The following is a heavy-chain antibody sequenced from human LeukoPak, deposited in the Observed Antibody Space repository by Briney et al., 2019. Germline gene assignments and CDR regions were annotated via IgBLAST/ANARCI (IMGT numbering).Heavy chain of an antibody. D-gene: IGHD3-22*01. Sequence: SETLSLTCTVSGGSISSSSYYWGWIRQPPGKGLEWIGSIYYSGSTYYNPSLKSRVTISVDTSKNQFSLKLSSVTAADTAVYYCARTQVATNYYDSSGYSRGGAFDIWGQGTMVTVSS. J-gene: IGHJ3*02. CDR1: GGSISSSSYY. V-gene: IGHV4-39*07. CDR3: ARTQVATNYYDSSGYSRGGAFDI. CDR2: IYYSGST.